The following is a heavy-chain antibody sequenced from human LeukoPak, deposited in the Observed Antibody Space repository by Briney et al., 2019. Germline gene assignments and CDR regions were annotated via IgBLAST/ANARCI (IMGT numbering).Heavy chain of an antibody. J-gene: IGHJ4*02. CDR2: ISYDGSNK. V-gene: IGHV3-30-3*01. CDR3: ARGGYGNPSDF. D-gene: IGHD5-18*01. CDR1: GFTFSSYT. Sequence: GGSLRLSCAASGFTFSSYTMHWVRQAPGKGLEWVALISYDGSNKYYADSVKGRFTISRDNSKNTLYLQMNSLRVEDTAVYYCARGGYGNPSDFWGQGTLVTVSS.